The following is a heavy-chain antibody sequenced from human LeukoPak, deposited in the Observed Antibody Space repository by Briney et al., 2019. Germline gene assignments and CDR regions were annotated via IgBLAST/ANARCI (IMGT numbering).Heavy chain of an antibody. D-gene: IGHD2-15*01. V-gene: IGHV4-39*07. J-gene: IGHJ4*02. CDR2: IYYSGST. CDR3: ARAGLGYCSGGSCPTTLYYFDY. CDR1: GGSISSSSYY. Sequence: SETLSLTCTVSGGSISSSSYYWGWIRQPPGKGLEWIGSIYYSGSTYYNPSLKSRVTISVDTSKNQFSLKLSSVTAADTAVYYCARAGLGYCSGGSCPTTLYYFDYWGQGTLVTVSS.